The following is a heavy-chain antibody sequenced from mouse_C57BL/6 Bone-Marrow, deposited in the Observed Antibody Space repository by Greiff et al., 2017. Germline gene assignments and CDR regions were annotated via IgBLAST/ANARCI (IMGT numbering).Heavy chain of an antibody. CDR2: IYPRSGNT. V-gene: IGHV1-81*01. CDR3: PTTVVAKGWYFDV. J-gene: IGHJ1*03. Sequence: QVQLKQSGAELARPGASVKLSCKASGYTFTSYGISWVKQRTGQGLEWIGEIYPRSGNTYYNEKFKGKATLTADKSSSTAYMELRSLTSEDSAVYFWPTTVVAKGWYFDVWGTGTTVTVSS. CDR1: GYTFTSYG. D-gene: IGHD1-1*01.